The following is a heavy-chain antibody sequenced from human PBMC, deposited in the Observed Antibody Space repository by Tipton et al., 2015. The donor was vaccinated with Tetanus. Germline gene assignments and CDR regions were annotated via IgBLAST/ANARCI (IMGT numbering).Heavy chain of an antibody. CDR2: MNPNSGNT. D-gene: IGHD5-18*01. Sequence: QSGAEVKKPGASVKVSCKASGYTFTSYDINWVRQATGQGLEWMGWMNPNSGNTGYAQKFQGRVTMTRNTSISTAYMELSSLRSEDTAVYYCARGLVMGGYSYGNPFDYWGQGTLVTVSS. CDR3: ARGLVMGGYSYGNPFDY. J-gene: IGHJ4*02. CDR1: GYTFTSYD. V-gene: IGHV1-8*01.